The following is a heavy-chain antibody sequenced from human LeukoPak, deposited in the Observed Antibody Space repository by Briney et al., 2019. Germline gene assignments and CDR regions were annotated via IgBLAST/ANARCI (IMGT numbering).Heavy chain of an antibody. CDR3: ARGVLPYDAFDI. CDR1: GGSISSYY. D-gene: IGHD3-9*01. J-gene: IGHJ3*02. V-gene: IGHV4-59*01. Sequence: PSETQSLTCTVSGGSISSYYWSWIRQPPGKGLEWIGYIYYSGSTNYNPSLKSRVTISVDTSKNQFSLKLSSVTAADTAVYYCARGVLPYDAFDIWGQGTMVTVSS. CDR2: IYYSGST.